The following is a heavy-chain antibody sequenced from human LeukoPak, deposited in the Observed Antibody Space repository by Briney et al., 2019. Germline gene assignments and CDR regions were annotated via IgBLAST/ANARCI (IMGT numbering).Heavy chain of an antibody. CDR3: ARDRRSDYGDTPPFDY. D-gene: IGHD4-17*01. CDR2: ISSTSSYI. CDR1: GFTFSNYR. V-gene: IGHV3-21*01. Sequence: GESLKISRAASGFTFSNYRMNWVRQAPGKGLEWVSSISSTSSYIYYADSVKGRFTISRENTKNSLYLQMNSLRAEDTAVYYCARDRRSDYGDTPPFDYWGQGTLVTVSS. J-gene: IGHJ4*02.